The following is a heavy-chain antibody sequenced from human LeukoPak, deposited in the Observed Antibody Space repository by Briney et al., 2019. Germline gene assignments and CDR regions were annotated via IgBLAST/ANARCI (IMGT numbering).Heavy chain of an antibody. CDR1: GGSISSYY. D-gene: IGHD3-22*01. Sequence: SSETLSLTCTVSGGSISSYYWSWIRQPPGKGLEWMGYIYYSGSTNYNPSLKSRVTISVDTSKNQFSLKLSSVTAADTAVYCCARHLPVYYDSSGYQRDDAFDIWGQGTMVTVSS. V-gene: IGHV4-59*08. CDR3: ARHLPVYYDSSGYQRDDAFDI. CDR2: IYYSGST. J-gene: IGHJ3*02.